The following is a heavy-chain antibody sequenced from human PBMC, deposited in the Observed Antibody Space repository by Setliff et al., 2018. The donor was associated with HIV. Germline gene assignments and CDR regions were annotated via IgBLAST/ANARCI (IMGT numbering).Heavy chain of an antibody. V-gene: IGHV4-59*01. CDR3: ASTYYYDSLHFHH. CDR1: GGSIGLYY. Sequence: SETLSLTCTVSGGSIGLYYWSWIRQHPGKGLEWIGYIYYSGSTYYNPSLKSRVTMSVDTSKNQFSLKLSSVTAADTAVYYCASTYYYDSLHFHHWGQGTLVTVSS. J-gene: IGHJ1*01. D-gene: IGHD3-22*01. CDR2: IYYSGST.